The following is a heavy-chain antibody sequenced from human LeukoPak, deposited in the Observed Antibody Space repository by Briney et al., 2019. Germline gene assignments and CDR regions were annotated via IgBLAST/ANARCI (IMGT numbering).Heavy chain of an antibody. Sequence: PSETLSLTCAVHGGSFSGYYWSWIRQPPGKGLEWIGEINHSGSTNYNPSLKSRVTISVDTSKNQFSLKLSSVTAADTAVYYCARGYDAFDIWDRGTMVTVSS. CDR3: ARGYDAFDI. V-gene: IGHV4-34*01. CDR2: INHSGST. J-gene: IGHJ3*02. CDR1: GGSFSGYY.